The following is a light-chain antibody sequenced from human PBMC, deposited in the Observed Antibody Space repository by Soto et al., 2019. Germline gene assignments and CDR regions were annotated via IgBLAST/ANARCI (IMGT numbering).Light chain of an antibody. J-gene: IGLJ1*01. V-gene: IGLV2-14*03. CDR2: DVS. CDR1: NSDVGGYTY. CDR3: SSYTSSSTPYV. Sequence: QSVLTQPASVSRSPGQSITISCTGTNSDVGGYTYVSWYQQHPGKAPKLMIYDVSNRPSGVSNRFSGSKSGNTASLTISGLQADDEADYYCSSYTSSSTPYVFGTGTKVTVL.